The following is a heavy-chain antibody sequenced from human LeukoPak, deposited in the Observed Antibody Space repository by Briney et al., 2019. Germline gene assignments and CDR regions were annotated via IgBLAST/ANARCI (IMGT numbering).Heavy chain of an antibody. D-gene: IGHD2-15*01. Sequence: PSGTLSLTCTVSGGSISSYYWSWIRQPPGKGLEWIGYIFYSGSTNYNPSLKSRVTISVDTSKNQFSLKLSSVTAADTAVYYCARERYCSGDTCFVDAFDIWGQGTMVTVSS. CDR2: IFYSGST. CDR1: GGSISSYY. CDR3: ARERYCSGDTCFVDAFDI. V-gene: IGHV4-59*01. J-gene: IGHJ3*02.